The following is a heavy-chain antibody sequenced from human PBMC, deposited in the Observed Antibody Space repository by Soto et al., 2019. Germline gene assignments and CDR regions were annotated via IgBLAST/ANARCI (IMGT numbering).Heavy chain of an antibody. D-gene: IGHD6-13*01. J-gene: IGHJ4*02. CDR1: VYTFACYY. V-gene: IGHV1-2*02. CDR2: INPNSGGT. CDR3: ARDIAAAGFYYCHY. Sequence: XSVKVTCEASVYTFACYYMPWVRQAPGQGLEWMGWINPNSGGTNYAQKFQGRVTMTRDTSISTAYMELSRLRSDDTAVYYCARDIAAAGFYYCHYWAQGTVVTVSS.